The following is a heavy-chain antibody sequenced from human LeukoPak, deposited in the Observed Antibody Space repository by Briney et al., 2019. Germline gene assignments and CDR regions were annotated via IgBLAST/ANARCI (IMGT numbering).Heavy chain of an antibody. CDR3: DLIPGDSWAFDY. V-gene: IGHV1-2*02. J-gene: IGHJ4*02. Sequence: ASGKLSCKASESTFSVYHIHWVRQAPGQGLGWMVWINPDSGDTNYAQEFGGMVTMTRDTSISIAYMKVSSLRSDDTAVYYCDLIPGDSWAFDYGGQGTLVTVSS. CDR1: ESTFSVYH. D-gene: IGHD6-13*01. CDR2: INPDSGDT.